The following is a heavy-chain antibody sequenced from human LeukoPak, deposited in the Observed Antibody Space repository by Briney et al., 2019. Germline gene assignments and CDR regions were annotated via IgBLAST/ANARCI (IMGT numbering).Heavy chain of an antibody. D-gene: IGHD4-23*01. CDR3: ARTYGGQFDY. CDR2: IYYSGST. CDR1: GGSISSYY. V-gene: IGHV4-59*01. Sequence: SETLSLTCTVSGGSISSYYWSWIRQPPGKGLEWIGYIYYSGSTNYNPSLKSRVTISVDTSKNQFSLKLGSVTAADTAVYYCARTYGGQFDYWGQGTLVTVSS. J-gene: IGHJ4*02.